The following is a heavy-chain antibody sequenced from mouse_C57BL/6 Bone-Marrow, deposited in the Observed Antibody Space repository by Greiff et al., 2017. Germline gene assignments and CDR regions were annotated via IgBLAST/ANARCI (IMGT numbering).Heavy chain of an antibody. V-gene: IGHV1-50*01. CDR1: GYTFTSYW. CDR2: IDPSDSYT. Sequence: QVQLQQPGAELVKPGASVKLSCKASGYTFTSYWMQWVKQRPGQGLEWIGEIDPSDSYTNYNQKFKGKATLTVDTSSSTAYMQLSSLTSEDSAVXYCARRTTAFDVWGTGTTVTVSS. J-gene: IGHJ1*03. CDR3: ARRTTAFDV. D-gene: IGHD1-2*01.